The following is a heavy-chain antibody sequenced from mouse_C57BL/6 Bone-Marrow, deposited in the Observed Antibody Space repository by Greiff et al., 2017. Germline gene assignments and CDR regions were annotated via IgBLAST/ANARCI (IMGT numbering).Heavy chain of an antibody. D-gene: IGHD2-5*01. CDR3: ARYYSNYGLFAY. Sequence: VKVIESGPGLVAPSQSLSITCTVSGFSLTSYAISWVRQPPGKGLEWLGVIWTGGGTNYNSALKSRLSISKDNSKSQVFLKMNSLQTDDTARYYCARYYSNYGLFAYWGQGTLVTVSA. V-gene: IGHV2-9-1*01. J-gene: IGHJ3*01. CDR1: GFSLTSYA. CDR2: IWTGGGT.